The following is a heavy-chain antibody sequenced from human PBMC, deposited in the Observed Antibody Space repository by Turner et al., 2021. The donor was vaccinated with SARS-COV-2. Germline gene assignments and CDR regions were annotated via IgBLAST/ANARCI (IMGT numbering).Heavy chain of an antibody. D-gene: IGHD3-10*01. J-gene: IGHJ6*02. Sequence: QVQLVESGGGVVQPGRSLSLSCAASGFTFSSYGMHWVRQAPGKGLEWVAVIWYDGSNKYYADSVKGRFTISRDNSKNTLYLQMNSLRAEDTAVYYCARESFYGSGTSGGLDVWGQGTAVTVSS. CDR1: GFTFSSYG. V-gene: IGHV3-33*01. CDR2: IWYDGSNK. CDR3: ARESFYGSGTSGGLDV.